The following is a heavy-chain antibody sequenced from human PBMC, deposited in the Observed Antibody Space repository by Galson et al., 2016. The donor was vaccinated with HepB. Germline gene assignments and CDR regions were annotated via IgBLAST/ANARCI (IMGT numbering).Heavy chain of an antibody. V-gene: IGHV4-59*01. D-gene: IGHD6-13*01. J-gene: IGHJ3*01. CDR3: ARDRLAAAASWVAFDL. CDR1: GGSIGTYY. CDR2: IDYSGRT. Sequence: SETLSLTCTISGGSIGTYYWSWLRQPPGKGLEWIAYIDYSGRTKYNPSLKSRVTISVDTSKNQFSLNLSSMTAADTALYYCARDRLAAAASWVAFDLWGQGTMVTVSS.